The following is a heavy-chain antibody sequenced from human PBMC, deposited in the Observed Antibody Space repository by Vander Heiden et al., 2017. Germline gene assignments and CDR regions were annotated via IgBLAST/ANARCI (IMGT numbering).Heavy chain of an antibody. D-gene: IGHD2-15*01. J-gene: IGHJ1*01. CDR2: IYYSGST. CDR1: GGSISSGGYY. CDR3: ATSPRYCSGGSCYLEYFQH. Sequence: QVQLQESGPGLVKPSQTLSLTCTVSGGSISSGGYYWIWIRQHPGKGLEWIGSIYYSGSTYKNPSIKSLVTISVDTSKNQFSLKLSSVTAADTAVYYCATSPRYCSGGSCYLEYFQHWGQGTLVTVSS. V-gene: IGHV4-31*01.